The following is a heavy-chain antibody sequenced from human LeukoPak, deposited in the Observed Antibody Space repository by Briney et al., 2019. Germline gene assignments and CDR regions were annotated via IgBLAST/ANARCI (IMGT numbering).Heavy chain of an antibody. CDR2: ISAYNGNT. J-gene: IGHJ3*02. V-gene: IGHV1-18*01. Sequence: ASVKVSCKASGYTFTSYGISWVRQAPGQGLEWMGWISAYNGNTNYAQKLQGRVTMTTDTSTSTAYMELRSLRSDDTAVYYCARDLYYYESSGYYSDAFDIWGQGTMVTVSS. CDR3: ARDLYYYESSGYYSDAFDI. CDR1: GYTFTSYG. D-gene: IGHD3-22*01.